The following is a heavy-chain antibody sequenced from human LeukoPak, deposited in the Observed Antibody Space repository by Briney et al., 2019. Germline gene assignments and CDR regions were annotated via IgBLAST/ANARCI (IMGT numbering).Heavy chain of an antibody. D-gene: IGHD3-9*01. CDR1: GYTFTSYG. J-gene: IGHJ4*02. V-gene: IGHV1-18*01. Sequence: ASVKVSCKASGYTFTSYGISWVRQAPGQELEWMGWISAYNGNTNYAQKLQGRVTMTTDTSTSTAYMELRSLRSDDTAVYYCARVPRDYDILTGALDYWGQGTLVTVSS. CDR3: ARVPRDYDILTGALDY. CDR2: ISAYNGNT.